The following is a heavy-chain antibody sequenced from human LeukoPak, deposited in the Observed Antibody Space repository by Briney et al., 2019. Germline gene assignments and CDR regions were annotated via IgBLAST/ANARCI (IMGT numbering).Heavy chain of an antibody. CDR2: ITYNGSNK. J-gene: IGHJ3*02. CDR1: GFTFSSDA. CDR3: ATVDGYDIFTGRDDAFDI. V-gene: IGHV3-30*14. Sequence: GGSLRLSCAASGFTFSSDAMHWVRQAPGKGLEWVAGITYNGSNKYYAASVKGRFTISRDNSKNTLYLQMNSLRAEDTAVYYCATVDGYDIFTGRDDAFDIWGQGTMVTVSS. D-gene: IGHD3-9*01.